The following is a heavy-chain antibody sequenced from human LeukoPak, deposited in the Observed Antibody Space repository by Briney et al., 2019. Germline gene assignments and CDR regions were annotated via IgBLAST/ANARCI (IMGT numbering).Heavy chain of an antibody. CDR2: ISSSGSTI. Sequence: GGSLRLSCAASGFTFSDYYMSWIRQAPGKGLEWVSYISSSGSTIYYADSVKGRFTISRDNAKNSLYLQMNSLRAEDTAVYYCAKSPALNYYDSSGPIDFWGQGTLVTVSS. V-gene: IGHV3-11*01. CDR1: GFTFSDYY. J-gene: IGHJ4*02. D-gene: IGHD3-22*01. CDR3: AKSPALNYYDSSGPIDF.